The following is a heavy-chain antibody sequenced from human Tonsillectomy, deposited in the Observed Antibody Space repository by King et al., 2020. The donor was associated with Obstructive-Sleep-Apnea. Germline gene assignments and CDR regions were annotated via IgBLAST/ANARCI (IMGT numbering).Heavy chain of an antibody. V-gene: IGHV4-34*01. J-gene: IGHJ3*02. Sequence: VQLQQWGAGLLKPSETLSLTCAVYGGSFSGYYWSWIRQPPGKGLEWIGEINHSGSTNYNQSLQSRVTISVDTSKNQFSLKLSSVTAADTAVYYCARGHVLRYCDWLFEVDAFDIWGQGTMVTVSS. D-gene: IGHD3-9*01. CDR2: INHSGST. CDR3: ARGHVLRYCDWLFEVDAFDI. CDR1: GGSFSGYY.